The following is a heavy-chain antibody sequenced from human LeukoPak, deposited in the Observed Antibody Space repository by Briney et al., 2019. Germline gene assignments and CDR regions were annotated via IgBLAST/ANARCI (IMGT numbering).Heavy chain of an antibody. CDR1: GFTFDDYA. CDR3: AKSYYYGSGSPDDAFDI. CDR2: INWNSGSI. D-gene: IGHD3-10*01. Sequence: GRSLRLSCAASGFTFDDYAMHWVRQAPGKGLEWVSGINWNSGSIGYADSVKGRFTISRDNAKNSLYLQMNSLRAEDMALYYCAKSYYYGSGSPDDAFDIWGQGTMVTVSS. J-gene: IGHJ3*02. V-gene: IGHV3-9*03.